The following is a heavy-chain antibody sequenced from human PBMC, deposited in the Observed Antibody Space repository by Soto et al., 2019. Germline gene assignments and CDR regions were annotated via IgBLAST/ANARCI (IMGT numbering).Heavy chain of an antibody. Sequence: GGSLRLSCAASGFTFSSYGMHWVRQAPGKGLEWVAVISYDGSNKYYADSVKGRFTISRDNSKNTLYLQMNSLRAEDTAVYYCAKERPIREYLLWCAFDIWGQGTMVTVSS. D-gene: IGHD3-10*01. V-gene: IGHV3-30*18. CDR3: AKERPIREYLLWCAFDI. J-gene: IGHJ3*02. CDR1: GFTFSSYG. CDR2: ISYDGSNK.